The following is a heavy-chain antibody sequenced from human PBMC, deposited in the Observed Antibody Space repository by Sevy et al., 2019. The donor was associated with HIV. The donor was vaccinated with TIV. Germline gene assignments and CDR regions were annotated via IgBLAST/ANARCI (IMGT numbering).Heavy chain of an antibody. V-gene: IGHV1-69*13. J-gene: IGHJ3*02. D-gene: IGHD2-15*01. CDR2: IIPIFGTA. Sequence: ASVKVSCKASGGTFSSYAISWVRQAPGQGLESMGGIIPIFGTANYAQKFQGRVTITADESTSTAYMELSSLRSEDTAVYYCAAGYCSGGSCYNDAFDIWGQGTMVTVSS. CDR3: AAGYCSGGSCYNDAFDI. CDR1: GGTFSSYA.